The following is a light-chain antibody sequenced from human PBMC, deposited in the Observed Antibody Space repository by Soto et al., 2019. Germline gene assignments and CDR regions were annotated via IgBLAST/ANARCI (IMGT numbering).Light chain of an antibody. V-gene: IGKV3-20*01. CDR3: QHYGSSPT. Sequence: EFVLTQSPCTLSLSPGERATLSCRASQTVRNNYLAWYQQKPGQAPRLLIYDASTRATGIPDRFSGGGSGTDFTLAISRLEPEDFAVYYCQHYGSSPTFGGGTKVDNK. CDR1: QTVRNNY. CDR2: DAS. J-gene: IGKJ4*01.